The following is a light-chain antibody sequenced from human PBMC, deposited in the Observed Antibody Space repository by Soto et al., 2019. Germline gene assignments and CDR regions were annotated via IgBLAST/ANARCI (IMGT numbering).Light chain of an antibody. CDR1: TGAVTNGHY. V-gene: IGLV7-46*01. CDR2: DTS. Sequence: QAVVTQEPSLTVSPGGTVTLTCGSNTGAVTNGHYPYWFQQKPGQAPRTLIYDTSTKHSWTPARFSGSLLGGKAALTLSSAQPEDEADYYFLLFFSGAPAVFGGGTKLTVL. J-gene: IGLJ2*01. CDR3: LLFFSGAPAV.